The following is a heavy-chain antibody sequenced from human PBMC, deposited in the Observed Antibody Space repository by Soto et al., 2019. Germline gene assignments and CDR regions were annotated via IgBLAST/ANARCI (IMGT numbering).Heavy chain of an antibody. CDR3: ARTSTTATDTSLSGYFDL. CDR1: GGTFSSYA. V-gene: IGHV1-69*12. J-gene: IGHJ2*01. D-gene: IGHD4-17*01. Sequence: QVQLVQSGAEVKKPGSSVKVSCKASGGTFSSYAISWVRQAPGQGLERMGGIIPIFGTANYAQKFQGRVTITADESTSTAYMELSSLRSEDTAVYYCARTSTTATDTSLSGYFDLWGRGTLVTVSS. CDR2: IIPIFGTA.